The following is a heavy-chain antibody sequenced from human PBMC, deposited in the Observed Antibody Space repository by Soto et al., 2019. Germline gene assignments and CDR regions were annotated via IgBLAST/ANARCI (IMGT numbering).Heavy chain of an antibody. D-gene: IGHD3-9*01. J-gene: IGHJ3*02. V-gene: IGHV4-4*02. CDR2: IYHTGRT. CDR1: NASISSSNW. Sequence: QVQLQESGPSLVKPSGTLSLTCVITNASISSSNWWSWVRQASGKGLEWIGEIYHTGRTNYAPSLKSRVTMSIDKSNNRFSPRLTSLTAADTAVYYCVRDEAHYDILTGSSLGRAFDIWGQGTMVTVSS. CDR3: VRDEAHYDILTGSSLGRAFDI.